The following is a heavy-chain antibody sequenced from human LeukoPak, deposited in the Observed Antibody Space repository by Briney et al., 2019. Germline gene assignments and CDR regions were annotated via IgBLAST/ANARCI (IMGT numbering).Heavy chain of an antibody. CDR1: DYSISSGYY. CDR3: ARPGIAAAGTSYFDY. Sequence: SETLSLTCAVSDYSISSGYYWGWIRQPPGKGLEWIGSIYHSGSTYYNPSLKSRVTISVDTSKNQFSLKLSSVTAADTAVYYCARPGIAAAGTSYFDYWGQGTLVTVSS. D-gene: IGHD6-13*01. V-gene: IGHV4-38-2*01. CDR2: IYHSGST. J-gene: IGHJ4*02.